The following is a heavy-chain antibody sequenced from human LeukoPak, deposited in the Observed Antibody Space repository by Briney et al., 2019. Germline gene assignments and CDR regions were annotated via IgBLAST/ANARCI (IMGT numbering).Heavy chain of an antibody. CDR2: IKQDGSEK. D-gene: IGHD2-8*01. J-gene: IGHJ4*02. Sequence: GSLRLSCAASGFTFSSYWMSWVREAPAKGLEWVANIKQDGSEKYYVDSVKGRFTISRDNAKNSLYLQMNSLRAEDTAVYYCARENSVLMVYAYFDYWGQGTLVTVSS. CDR3: ARENSVLMVYAYFDY. V-gene: IGHV3-7*01. CDR1: GFTFSSYW.